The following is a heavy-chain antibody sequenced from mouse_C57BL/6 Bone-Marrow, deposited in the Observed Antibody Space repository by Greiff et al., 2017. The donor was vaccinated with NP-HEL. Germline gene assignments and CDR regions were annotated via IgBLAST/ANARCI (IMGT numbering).Heavy chain of an antibody. CDR1: GFTFSSYA. J-gene: IGHJ4*01. CDR3: TRDDGYYEDAMDY. Sequence: EVHLVESGEGLVKPGGSLKLSCAASGFTFSSYAMSWVRQTPEKRLEWVAYISSGGDYIYYADTVKGRFTISRDNARNTLYLQMSSLKSEDTAMYYCTRDDGYYEDAMDYWGQGTSVTVSS. V-gene: IGHV5-9-1*02. CDR2: ISSGGDYI. D-gene: IGHD2-3*01.